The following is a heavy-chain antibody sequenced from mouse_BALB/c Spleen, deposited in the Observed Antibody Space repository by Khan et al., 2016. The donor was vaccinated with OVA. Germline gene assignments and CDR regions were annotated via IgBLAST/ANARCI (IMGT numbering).Heavy chain of an antibody. V-gene: IGHV1S29*02. Sequence: VRLQQSGPELVKPGASVKISCRASGYTFPGYIMDWVKQSHGKSLEWIGDIYPNNGDTGYNQKFKTKATLSVDISSSSAYMELRSLTAEDSAVYYGASSGCGSFAYRGQGTLVTVSA. CDR2: IYPNNGDT. CDR3: ASSGCGSFAY. D-gene: IGHD1-2*01. CDR1: GYTFPGYI. J-gene: IGHJ3*01.